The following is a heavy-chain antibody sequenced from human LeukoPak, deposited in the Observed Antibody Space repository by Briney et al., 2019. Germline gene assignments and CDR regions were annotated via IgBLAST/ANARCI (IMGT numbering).Heavy chain of an antibody. CDR3: AGALSTMVRGVIMPNWFDP. Sequence: ASVKVSSKASGGTFSSYAISWVRQAPGQGLEWMGGIIPIFGTANYAQKFQGRVTITADESTSTAYMELSSLRSEDTAVYYCAGALSTMVRGVIMPNWFDPWGQGTLVTVSS. J-gene: IGHJ5*02. V-gene: IGHV1-69*13. CDR1: GGTFSSYA. CDR2: IIPIFGTA. D-gene: IGHD3-10*01.